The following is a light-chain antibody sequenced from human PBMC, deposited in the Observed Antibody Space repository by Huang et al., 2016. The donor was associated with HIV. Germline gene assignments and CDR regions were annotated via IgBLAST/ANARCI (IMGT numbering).Light chain of an antibody. J-gene: IGKJ4*01. CDR1: QSVSSWY. CDR2: GAS. Sequence: EIVLTQSPGTLSLSPGERATLSCRASQSVSSWYLAWYQQKPGQAPRLLIYGASTRATGIPDRFSGTGSATDFTLTVSRLEPDDFAVYYCQQYGDSPLTFGGGTKVEF. CDR3: QQYGDSPLT. V-gene: IGKV3-20*01.